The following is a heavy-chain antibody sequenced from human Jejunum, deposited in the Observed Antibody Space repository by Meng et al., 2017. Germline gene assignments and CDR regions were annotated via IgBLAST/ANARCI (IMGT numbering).Heavy chain of an antibody. D-gene: IGHD6-13*01. V-gene: IGHV3-7*01. CDR3: ARESLAWYPLDY. Sequence: GGSLRLSCEASAFTFSKYWMTWVRQAPGKGLEWVANINQDGSEKDYVDSVKGRFTISRDNAKNTLYLQLNSLRAEDTAVYDCARESLAWYPLDYWGQGTLVTVSS. CDR2: INQDGSEK. J-gene: IGHJ4*02. CDR1: AFTFSKYW.